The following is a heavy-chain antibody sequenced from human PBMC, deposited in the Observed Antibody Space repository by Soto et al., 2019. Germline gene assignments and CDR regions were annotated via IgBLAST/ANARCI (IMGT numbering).Heavy chain of an antibody. Sequence: SETMSLTCTVSGGYISSYYWSWIRQPTGKGLEWIGYIYYSGSTNYNPSLKSRVTISVDTSKNQFSLKLSSVTAADTAVYYCARAPRGNYGYPSYFDYWGQGTLVTV. J-gene: IGHJ4*02. D-gene: IGHD3-10*01. CDR1: GGYISSYY. CDR2: IYYSGST. CDR3: ARAPRGNYGYPSYFDY. V-gene: IGHV4-59*01.